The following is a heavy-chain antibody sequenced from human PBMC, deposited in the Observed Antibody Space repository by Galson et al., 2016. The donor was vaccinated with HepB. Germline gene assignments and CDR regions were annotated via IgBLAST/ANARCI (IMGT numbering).Heavy chain of an antibody. Sequence: SLRLSCAASGFTFRSSVMRWVRQAPGEGPEWVSSISGSGGSTYYADSVKGRFTISRDNSKSTLYLQMTSLTVEDTAIYYCAKAGEMATIGRVDDYWGQGALVTVSS. CDR1: GFTFRSSV. CDR2: ISGSGGST. V-gene: IGHV3-23*01. D-gene: IGHD5-24*01. J-gene: IGHJ4*02. CDR3: AKAGEMATIGRVDDY.